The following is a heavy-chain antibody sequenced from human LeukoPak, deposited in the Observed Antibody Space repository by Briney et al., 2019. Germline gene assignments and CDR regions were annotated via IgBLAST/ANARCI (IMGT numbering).Heavy chain of an antibody. Sequence: GGSLRLSCAASGFTFSSYAMTWVRQAPGKGLEWVSAIAGGIGTTFYADSVKGRFTISRDNSKNKLYLQLRSLRAEDTAVYYCAKDLTAASGEVFQFDYWGQGTRVTVS. J-gene: IGHJ4*02. CDR2: IAGGIGTT. CDR1: GFTFSSYA. D-gene: IGHD6-13*01. V-gene: IGHV3-23*01. CDR3: AKDLTAASGEVFQFDY.